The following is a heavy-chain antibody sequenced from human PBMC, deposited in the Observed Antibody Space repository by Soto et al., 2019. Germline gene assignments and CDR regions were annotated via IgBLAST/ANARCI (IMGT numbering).Heavy chain of an antibody. CDR2: IIPIFGTA. D-gene: IGHD6-13*01. V-gene: IGHV1-69*13. CDR1: GGTFSSYA. Sequence: SVKVSCKASGGTFSSYAISCVRQAPGQGLEWMGGIIPIFGTANYAQKFQGRVTITADESTSTAYMELSSLRSEDTAVYYCARDGAAALTRGMDVWGQGTTVTVSS. J-gene: IGHJ6*02. CDR3: ARDGAAALTRGMDV.